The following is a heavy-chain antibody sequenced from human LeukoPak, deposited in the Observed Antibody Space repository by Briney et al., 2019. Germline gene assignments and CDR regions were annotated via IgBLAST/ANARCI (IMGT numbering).Heavy chain of an antibody. CDR1: GGTFSSYT. CDR3: FGNYYGMDV. CDR2: IIPILGKP. J-gene: IGHJ6*02. D-gene: IGHD1-14*01. V-gene: IGHV1-69*02. Sequence: GASVKVSCKASGGTFSSYTNTWVRQAPGQGLEWMGRIIPILGKPNYVQKFQGRVTITADKSTSTAYMELSSLRSEDTAVYYCFGNYYGMDVWGQGTTVTVSS.